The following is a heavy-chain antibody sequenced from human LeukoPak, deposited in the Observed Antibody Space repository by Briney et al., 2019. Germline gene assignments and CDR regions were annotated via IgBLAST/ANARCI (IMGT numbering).Heavy chain of an antibody. D-gene: IGHD5-12*01. CDR3: ARGYSGYDYPYSWFDP. Sequence: ASVKVSCKASGYTFTSYGFNALRQATGQGLEWMGWINAYNGNTNYVQKLQGRVTMTTDTSTSTAYMELRSLRSDDTAVYYCARGYSGYDYPYSWFDPWGHGTLVTVSS. J-gene: IGHJ5*02. CDR1: GYTFTSYG. CDR2: INAYNGNT. V-gene: IGHV1-18*04.